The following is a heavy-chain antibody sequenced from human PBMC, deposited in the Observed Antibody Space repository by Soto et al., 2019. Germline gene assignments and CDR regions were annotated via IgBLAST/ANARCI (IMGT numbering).Heavy chain of an antibody. Sequence: EVHLLESGGALVQPGGSLRLFCAASGFTFSSHAINWVRQAPGKGLEWVSGISAGGDTTYYADSVKGRFTISRDTSKNTVDLQMNSLRVDDTAIYYCARDQSPRVEGGMVGDHWGQGTLVTASS. CDR3: ARDQSPRVEGGMVGDH. V-gene: IGHV3-23*01. D-gene: IGHD2-15*01. J-gene: IGHJ5*02. CDR1: GFTFSSHA. CDR2: ISAGGDTT.